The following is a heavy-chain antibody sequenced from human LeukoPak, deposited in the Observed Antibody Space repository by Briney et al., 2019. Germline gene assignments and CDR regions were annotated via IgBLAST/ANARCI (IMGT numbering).Heavy chain of an antibody. Sequence: GGSLRLSCAASGFTFTNFWMTWVRQAPGKGLEWVGDIKEDGSDKYYGDSVKGRFVLSRDNARNSLVLRMNSLRAEDTAVYYCAKSGCSSTSCYGLFSGWFDPWGQGTLVTVSS. V-gene: IGHV3-7*03. D-gene: IGHD2-2*01. CDR1: GFTFTNFW. CDR2: IKEDGSDK. CDR3: AKSGCSSTSCYGLFSGWFDP. J-gene: IGHJ5*02.